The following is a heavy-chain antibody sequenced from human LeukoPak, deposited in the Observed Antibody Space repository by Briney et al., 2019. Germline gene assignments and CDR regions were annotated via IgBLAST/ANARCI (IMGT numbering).Heavy chain of an antibody. CDR2: VTGSGDST. V-gene: IGHV3-23*01. CDR1: GFIFGSYA. D-gene: IGHD3-10*01. CDR3: AKARLVRGVIMTPFYFDY. Sequence: PGGSLRLSCAASGFIFGSYAMSWVRQAPGKGLEWVSAVTGSGDSTYYADSVKGRFTVSRDNSKNTLYLRMNSLRAEDTAVYYCAKARLVRGVIMTPFYFDYWGQGTLVTLSS. J-gene: IGHJ4*02.